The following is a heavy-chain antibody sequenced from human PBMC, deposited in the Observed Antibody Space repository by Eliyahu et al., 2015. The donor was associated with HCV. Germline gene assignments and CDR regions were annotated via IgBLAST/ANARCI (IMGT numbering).Heavy chain of an antibody. CDR2: ISYDGSNK. J-gene: IGHJ3*02. D-gene: IGHD6-13*01. V-gene: IGHV3-30*03. CDR1: GFTFSSYG. CDR3: ADGGLAAAPKTRAFDI. Sequence: RSLRLSCAASGFTFSSYGMHWVRQAPGKGLEWVAVISYDGSNKYYADSVKGRFTISRDNSKNTLYLQMNSLRAEDTAVYYCADGGLAAAPKTRAFDIWGQGTMVTVSS.